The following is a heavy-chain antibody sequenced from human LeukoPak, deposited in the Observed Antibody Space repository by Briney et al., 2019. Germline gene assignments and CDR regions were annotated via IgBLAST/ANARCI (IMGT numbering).Heavy chain of an antibody. CDR1: GGSISSSNW. CDR2: IYHSGST. CDR3: GRLYSGYDFLDY. D-gene: IGHD5-12*01. J-gene: IGHJ4*02. V-gene: IGHV4-4*02. Sequence: SETLSLTCAVSGGSISSSNWWSWVRQPPGKGLEWIGEIYHSGSTHYNPSLKSRVTISVHKSTNQFSLRLTSVTAADTAVYYCGRLYSGYDFLDYWGQGTLVTVSS.